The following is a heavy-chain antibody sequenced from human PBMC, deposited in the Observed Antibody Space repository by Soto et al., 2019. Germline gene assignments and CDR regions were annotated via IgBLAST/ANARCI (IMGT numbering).Heavy chain of an antibody. V-gene: IGHV4-39*01. D-gene: IGHD6-13*01. CDR2: IYYSGST. CDR1: VGSISSSSYY. CDR3: ARQGSSSWYWNYYYGMDV. Sequence: PSETLSLTCTVSVGSISSSSYYWCWIRHPPGKGLEWIGSIYYSGSTYYNPSLKSRVTISVDTSKNQFSLKLSSVTAADTAVYYCARQGSSSWYWNYYYGMDVWGQGTTVTVSS. J-gene: IGHJ6*02.